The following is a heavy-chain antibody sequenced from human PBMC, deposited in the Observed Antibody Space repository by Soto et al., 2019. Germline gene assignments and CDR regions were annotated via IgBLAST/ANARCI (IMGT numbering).Heavy chain of an antibody. D-gene: IGHD3-22*01. Sequence: QLVQSGAEVKLPGSSVKVSCKASGGCTFSRYAITWVRQAPGQGLEWMGGIIPIVGTTSQAQKFQGRVTITEDEYTSTASMEVSSLRSDDTAGYYCAGRPYSYDSRGHLPHAFDNWGRGTIVTVSS. CDR3: AGRPYSYDSRGHLPHAFDN. V-gene: IGHV1-69*01. CDR2: IIPIVGTT. J-gene: IGHJ3*02. CDR1: GGCTFSRYA.